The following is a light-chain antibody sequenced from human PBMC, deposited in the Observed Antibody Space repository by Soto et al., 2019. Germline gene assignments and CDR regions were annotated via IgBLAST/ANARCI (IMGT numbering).Light chain of an antibody. CDR2: DVN. CDR1: SSDVGGYNY. V-gene: IGLV2-14*01. CDR3: SSYTNSFYV. Sequence: QSVLTQPASVSGSPGQSITISCTGTSSDVGGYNYVSWYQQHPGKAPKLMIYDVNNRPSGVSNRFSGSKSGSTASLTISGLQAEDEADYYCSSYTNSFYVFGTGTKVTVL. J-gene: IGLJ1*01.